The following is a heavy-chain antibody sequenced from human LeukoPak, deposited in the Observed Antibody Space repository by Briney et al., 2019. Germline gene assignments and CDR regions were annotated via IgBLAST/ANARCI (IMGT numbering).Heavy chain of an antibody. CDR3: SRESGAFCPTGY. V-gene: IGHV4-4*02. CDR2: ISLTGET. Sequence: SETLSLTCGVSGGSISSTNWWSWVRQPPGQGLEWIGEISLTGETNYNPSLNGRVTMSLDKSRNQLSLQLTSVTAADTAIYYCSRESGAFCPTGYWGQGTLV. CDR1: GGSISSTNW. J-gene: IGHJ4*02. D-gene: IGHD1-26*01.